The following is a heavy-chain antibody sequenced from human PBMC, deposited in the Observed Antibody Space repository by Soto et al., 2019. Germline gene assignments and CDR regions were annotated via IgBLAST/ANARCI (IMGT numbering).Heavy chain of an antibody. V-gene: IGHV3-23*01. CDR1: GFTFSSYA. CDR3: AKGPSGSYTYYYYYYMDV. CDR2: ISGSGGST. Sequence: GGSLRLSCAASGFTFSSYAMSWVRQAPGKGLEWVSAISGSGGSTYYADSVKGRFTISRDNSKNTLYLQMNSLRAEDTTVYYCAKGPSGSYTYYYYYYMDVWGKGTTVTVSS. D-gene: IGHD3-10*01. J-gene: IGHJ6*03.